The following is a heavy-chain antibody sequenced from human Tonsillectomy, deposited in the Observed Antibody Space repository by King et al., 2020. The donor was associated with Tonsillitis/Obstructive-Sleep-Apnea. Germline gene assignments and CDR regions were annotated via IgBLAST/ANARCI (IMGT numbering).Heavy chain of an antibody. CDR3: AREPSDLSAFNS. J-gene: IGHJ3*02. Sequence: VQLQESGPGLVKPSETLSLTCTVSGGSITTYYWNWIRQPPGKGLEWIGFIYFTGSTNYNPSLKSRVTISVDTSKNQFSLKMSSVTAADTAVYYCAREPSDLSAFNSRGQGTMHTVS. V-gene: IGHV4-59*01. CDR2: IYFTGST. CDR1: GGSITTYY.